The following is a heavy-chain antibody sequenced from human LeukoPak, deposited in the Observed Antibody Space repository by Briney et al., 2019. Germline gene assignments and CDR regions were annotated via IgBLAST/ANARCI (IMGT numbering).Heavy chain of an antibody. CDR1: GGSISRYY. V-gene: IGHV4-59*08. D-gene: IGHD1-26*01. CDR2: IYYSGST. CDR3: ARRSHLVGAPFDI. J-gene: IGHJ3*02. Sequence: SETLSLTCTVSGGSISRYYWIWIRQPPGKGLEWIGQIYYSGSTNYNPSLKSRVTLSVDTSKNQFSLKLNFVTAADTAVYYCARRSHLVGAPFDIWGQGTVLTVSS.